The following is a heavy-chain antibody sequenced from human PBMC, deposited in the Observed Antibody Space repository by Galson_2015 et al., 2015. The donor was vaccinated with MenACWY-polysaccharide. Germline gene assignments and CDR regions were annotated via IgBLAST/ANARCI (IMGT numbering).Heavy chain of an antibody. CDR2: IYSGGSR. CDR3: VRETRRSHDYYGLDV. J-gene: IGHJ6*02. CDR1: GFSVGDNY. Sequence: SLRLSCAASGFSVGDNYMTWVRQGPEKGLEWVSVIYSGGSRYCRDSVKGRFTISRDDSNNTLYLQMTSLRAEDTAVYYCVRETRRSHDYYGLDVWGQGTPVIVSS. V-gene: IGHV3-66*01. D-gene: IGHD1-26*01.